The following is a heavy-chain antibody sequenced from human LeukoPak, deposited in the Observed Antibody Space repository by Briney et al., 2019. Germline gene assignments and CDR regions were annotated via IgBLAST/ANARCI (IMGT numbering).Heavy chain of an antibody. CDR2: ISAYNGNT. CDR1: GYTFSSYG. CDR3: ASGAHYFDF. D-gene: IGHD3-10*01. Sequence: ASLKVSCTASGYTFSSYGITWVRQAPGQGLGWMGWISAYNGNTHYAQKAQGRVTMTTDTSTSTAYMELRSLSSDDTAVYYCASGAHYFDFWGQGTLVTVSS. V-gene: IGHV1-18*01. J-gene: IGHJ4*02.